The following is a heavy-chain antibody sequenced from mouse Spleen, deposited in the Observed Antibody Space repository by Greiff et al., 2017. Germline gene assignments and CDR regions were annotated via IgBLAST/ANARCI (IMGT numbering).Heavy chain of an antibody. D-gene: IGHD1-1*01. J-gene: IGHJ2*01. CDR1: GFTFSDYG. Sequence: EVKLMESGGGLVKPGGSLKLSCAASGFTFSDYGMHWVRQAPEKGLEWVAYISSGSSTIYYADTVKGRFTISRDNAKNTLFLQMTSLRSEDTAMYCYAKVVDLPLDYWGQGTTLTVSS. V-gene: IGHV5-17*01. CDR3: AKVVDLPLDY. CDR2: ISSGSSTI.